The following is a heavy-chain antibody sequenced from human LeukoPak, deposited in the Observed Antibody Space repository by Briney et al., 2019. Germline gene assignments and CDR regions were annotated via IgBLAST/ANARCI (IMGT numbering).Heavy chain of an antibody. V-gene: IGHV3-7*04. D-gene: IGHD4-11*01. Sequence: GGSLRLSCAASGFTFSSYWMSWVRQAPGKGLEWVANIKQDGSEKYYVDSVKGRFTISRDNAKNSLYLQMNSLRAEDTAVYYCARVEGRVTTYYYYYYMDVWGKGTTVTVSS. CDR2: IKQDGSEK. CDR3: ARVEGRVTTYYYYYYMDV. J-gene: IGHJ6*03. CDR1: GFTFSSYW.